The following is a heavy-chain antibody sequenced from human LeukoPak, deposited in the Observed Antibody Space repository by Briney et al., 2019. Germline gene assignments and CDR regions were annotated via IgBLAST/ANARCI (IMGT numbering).Heavy chain of an antibody. J-gene: IGHJ6*02. Sequence: PGGSLRLSCAASGFTFSSYAMHWVRQAPGKGLEWVAVISYDGSNKYYADSVKGRFTISRDNSKNTLYLQMNSLRAEDTAVYYCAREGWELLPQDYYYYGMDVWGQGTTVTVSS. V-gene: IGHV3-30-3*01. D-gene: IGHD1-26*01. CDR1: GFTFSSYA. CDR3: AREGWELLPQDYYYYGMDV. CDR2: ISYDGSNK.